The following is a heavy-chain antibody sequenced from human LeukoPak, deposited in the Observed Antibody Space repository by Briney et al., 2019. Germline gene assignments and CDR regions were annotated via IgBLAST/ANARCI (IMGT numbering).Heavy chain of an antibody. Sequence: SETLSLTCAVYGGSFSGYYWSWNRQPPGKGLEWIGEINHSGSTNYNPSLKCRVTISVDTSKNQFSLKLSSVTAADTAVYYCARQYPEYYYYYGMDVWGQGTTVTVSS. J-gene: IGHJ6*02. CDR3: ARQYPEYYYYYGMDV. D-gene: IGHD1-14*01. V-gene: IGHV4-34*01. CDR1: GGSFSGYY. CDR2: INHSGST.